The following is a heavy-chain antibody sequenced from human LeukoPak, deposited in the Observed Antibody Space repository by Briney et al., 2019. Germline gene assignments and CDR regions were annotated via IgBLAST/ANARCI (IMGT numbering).Heavy chain of an antibody. Sequence: GGSLRLSCAAPGFTFSRFAMNWVRQAPGKGLEWVSVIYSGGSTYYADSVKGRFTISRDNSKNTLYLQMNSLRAEDTAVYYCAREGGDYETYFDYWGQGTLVTVSS. V-gene: IGHV3-53*01. CDR2: IYSGGST. CDR1: GFTFSRFA. CDR3: AREGGDYETYFDY. D-gene: IGHD4-17*01. J-gene: IGHJ4*02.